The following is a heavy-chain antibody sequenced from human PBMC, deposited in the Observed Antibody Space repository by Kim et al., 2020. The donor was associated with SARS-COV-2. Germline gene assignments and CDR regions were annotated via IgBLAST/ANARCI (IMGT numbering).Heavy chain of an antibody. D-gene: IGHD6-19*01. Sequence: SETLSLTCAVSGGSISSSNWWSWVRQPPGKGLEWIGEIYHSGSTNYHPSLKSRDTISVDKSKNQFSLKLSSVTAADTAVYYCARDPDSQWLAIDYWGQGTLVTVSA. V-gene: IGHV4-4*02. J-gene: IGHJ4*02. CDR2: IYHSGST. CDR1: GGSISSSNW. CDR3: ARDPDSQWLAIDY.